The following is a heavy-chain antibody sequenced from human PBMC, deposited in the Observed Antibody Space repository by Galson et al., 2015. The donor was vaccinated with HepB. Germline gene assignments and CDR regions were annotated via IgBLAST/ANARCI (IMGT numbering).Heavy chain of an antibody. V-gene: IGHV1-3*01. J-gene: IGHJ6*03. Sequence: SVKVSCKASGYTFTSYAMHWVRQAPGQSLEWMGWINAGNGNTKFSQKFQGRVTITRDTSASTAYMELSSLRSEDTAVYYCARDGRRDSKAPYDMDVWGKGTTVTVSS. CDR1: GYTFTSYA. CDR3: ARDGRRDSKAPYDMDV. CDR2: INAGNGNT. D-gene: IGHD4-11*01.